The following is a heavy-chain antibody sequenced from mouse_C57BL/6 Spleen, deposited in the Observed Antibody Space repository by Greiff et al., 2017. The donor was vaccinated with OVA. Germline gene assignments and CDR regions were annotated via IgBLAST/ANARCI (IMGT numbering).Heavy chain of an antibody. J-gene: IGHJ3*01. D-gene: IGHD2-3*01. CDR1: GYAFSSSW. CDR2: IYPGDGDT. Sequence: LQESGPELVKPGASVKISCKASGYAFSSSWMNWVKQRPGKGLEWIGRIYPGDGDTNYNGKFKGKATLTADKSSSTAYMQLSSLTSEDSAVYFCANDGYPFAYWGQGTLVTVSA. CDR3: ANDGYPFAY. V-gene: IGHV1-82*01.